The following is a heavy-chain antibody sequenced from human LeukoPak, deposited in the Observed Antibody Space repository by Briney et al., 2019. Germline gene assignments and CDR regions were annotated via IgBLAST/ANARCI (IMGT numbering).Heavy chain of an antibody. J-gene: IGHJ4*02. V-gene: IGHV1-46*04. D-gene: IGHD6-19*01. CDR3: ARNNVGSSGWTGLGF. CDR1: GDTFTSQY. Sequence: ASVKVSCRTFGDTFTSQYIQWVRHAPGQGLEWMGLIKPHDGSTFYAQSLQGRVTLTRDTSTSTVYMDLSSLRSEDTAIYFCARNNVGSSGWTGLGFWGQGTLVTVSS. CDR2: IKPHDGST.